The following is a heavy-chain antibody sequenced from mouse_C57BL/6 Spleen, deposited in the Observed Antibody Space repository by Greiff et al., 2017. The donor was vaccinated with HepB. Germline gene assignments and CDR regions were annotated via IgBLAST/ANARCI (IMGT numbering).Heavy chain of an antibody. J-gene: IGHJ2*01. D-gene: IGHD2-4*01. CDR2: IYPGSGST. CDR3: ARGDYGDYFDY. CDR1: GYTFTSYW. Sequence: VQLQQSGAELVKPGASVKMSCKASGYTFTSYWITWVKQRPGQGLEWIGDIYPGSGSTNYNEKFKSKATLTVDRSSSTAYMQLSSLTSEDSAVYYCARGDYGDYFDYWGQGTTLTVSS. V-gene: IGHV1-55*01.